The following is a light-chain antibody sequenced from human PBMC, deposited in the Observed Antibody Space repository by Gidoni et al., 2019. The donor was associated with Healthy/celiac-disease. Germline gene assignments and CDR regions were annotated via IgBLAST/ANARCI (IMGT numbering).Light chain of an antibody. CDR1: SGSIASNY. J-gene: IGLJ3*02. Sequence: NFMLTQPPSASESPGKKVTISCTRSSGSIASNYVQWYQQRPGSAPTTVIYEDNQRPSGVPDRFSGSIDSSSNSASLTISGLKTEDEADYYCQSYDSSNHWVFGGGTKLTVL. CDR2: EDN. CDR3: QSYDSSNHWV. V-gene: IGLV6-57*04.